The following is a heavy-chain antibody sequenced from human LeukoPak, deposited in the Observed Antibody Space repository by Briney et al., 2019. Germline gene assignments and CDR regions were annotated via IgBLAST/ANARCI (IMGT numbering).Heavy chain of an antibody. Sequence: GGSLRLSCAASGFTFSSYGMSWVRQAPGKGLEWVSAISGSGGSTYYADSVKGRFTISRDNSKNTLYLQMNSLRAEDTAVYYCAKDIARGPGSSSSEGFDYWGQGTLVTVSS. J-gene: IGHJ4*02. CDR1: GFTFSSYG. CDR3: AKDIARGPGSSSSEGFDY. CDR2: ISGSGGST. V-gene: IGHV3-23*01. D-gene: IGHD6-6*01.